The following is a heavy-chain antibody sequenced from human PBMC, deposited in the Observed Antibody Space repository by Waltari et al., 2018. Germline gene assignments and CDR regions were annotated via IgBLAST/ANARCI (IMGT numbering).Heavy chain of an antibody. V-gene: IGHV4-38-2*01. Sequence: QVQLQESGPGLVKPSETLSLTCAVSGYSISSGYYWGWIRQPPGKGLEWIGSIYHSGSTYYNPSIKSRVTISVDTSKNQFSLKLSSVTAADTAVYYCARVAFAARPGWFDPWGQGTLVTVSS. CDR2: IYHSGST. CDR1: GYSISSGYY. D-gene: IGHD6-6*01. J-gene: IGHJ5*02. CDR3: ARVAFAARPGWFDP.